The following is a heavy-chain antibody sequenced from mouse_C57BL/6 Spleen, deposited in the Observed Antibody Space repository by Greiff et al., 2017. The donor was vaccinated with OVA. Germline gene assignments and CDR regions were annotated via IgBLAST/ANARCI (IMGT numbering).Heavy chain of an antibody. CDR1: GYTFTDYY. CDR3: ARFEVPTGFAY. D-gene: IGHD3-2*01. CDR2: IYPGSGNT. Sequence: VQLQQSGAELVRPGASVKLSCKASGYTFTDYYINWVKQRPGQGLEWIARIYPGSGNTYYNEKFKGKATLTAEKSSSTAYMQLSSLTSEDSAVYFCARFEVPTGFAYWGQGTLVTVSA. V-gene: IGHV1-76*01. J-gene: IGHJ3*01.